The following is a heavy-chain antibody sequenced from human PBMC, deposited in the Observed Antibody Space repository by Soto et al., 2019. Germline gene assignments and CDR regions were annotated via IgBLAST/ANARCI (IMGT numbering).Heavy chain of an antibody. Sequence: QVQLVQSGADVKKPGSSVKVSCQASGVTFSSETLGWVRQAPGQGLEWVGGIIPLFGTAGYAQKFKGRVTITADKSTSTVYMELSSLRSDDTAVYSCATELGENPAIPFDAWGQGTLVTVSS. CDR3: ATELGENPAIPFDA. D-gene: IGHD2-21*01. CDR1: GVTFSSET. J-gene: IGHJ4*02. CDR2: IIPLFGTA. V-gene: IGHV1-69*06.